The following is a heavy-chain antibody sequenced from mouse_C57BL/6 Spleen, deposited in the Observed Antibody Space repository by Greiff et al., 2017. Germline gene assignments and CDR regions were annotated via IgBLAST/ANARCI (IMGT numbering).Heavy chain of an antibody. CDR2: IRSKRSNYAT. V-gene: IGHV10-3*01. CDR3: VRDTIWYFDV. J-gene: IGHJ1*03. Sequence: DVKLVESCGGLVQPKGSLKLSCAASGFNFNTYAMHWVRQAPGKGLEWVARIRSKRSNYATSYADSVKDRFTIARDDSQSMLYLQINNLKTENTAMYYCVRDTIWYFDVWGTGTTVTVSS. CDR1: GFNFNTYA. D-gene: IGHD1-1*02.